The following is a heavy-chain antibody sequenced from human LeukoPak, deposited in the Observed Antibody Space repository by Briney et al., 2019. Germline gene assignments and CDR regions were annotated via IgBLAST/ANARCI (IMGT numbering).Heavy chain of an antibody. CDR1: GYTFTGYY. Sequence: ASVKVSCKASGYTFTGYYMHWVRQAPGQGLEWMGWINPNSGGTNYAQKFQGRVTMTRDTSISTAYMELSRLRSDDTAVYYCARGLVADYVSGSYRYQAGAFDIWGQGTMVTVSS. J-gene: IGHJ3*02. D-gene: IGHD3-16*02. V-gene: IGHV1-2*02. CDR3: ARGLVADYVSGSYRYQAGAFDI. CDR2: INPNSGGT.